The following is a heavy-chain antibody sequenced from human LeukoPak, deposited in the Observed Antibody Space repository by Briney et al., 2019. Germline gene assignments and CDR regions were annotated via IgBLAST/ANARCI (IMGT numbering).Heavy chain of an antibody. CDR2: ISSSSSSYI. CDR1: GFTFSSHS. V-gene: IGHV3-21*01. Sequence: GGSLRLSCAASGFTFSSHSMNWVRQAPGKGLEWVSSISSSSSSYIYYADSVKGRFTISRDNAKNSLYLQMNSLRAEDTAVYYCASLLTGYSSGRGDYWGQGTLVTVSS. J-gene: IGHJ4*02. CDR3: ASLLTGYSSGRGDY. D-gene: IGHD6-19*01.